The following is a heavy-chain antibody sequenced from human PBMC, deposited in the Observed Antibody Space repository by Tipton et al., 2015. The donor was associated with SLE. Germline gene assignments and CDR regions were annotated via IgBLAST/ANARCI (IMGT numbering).Heavy chain of an antibody. J-gene: IGHJ4*02. D-gene: IGHD2-15*01. CDR3: AKDRYCSGGTCFASYFDH. V-gene: IGHV3-23*01. Sequence: SLRLSCAASGFTFSAYGMIWVRQAPGKGLEWVSAISGRGDDTYYADSVKGRFTISRDNSKNTLYLQMSSLRAEDTAVYYCAKDRYCSGGTCFASYFDHWGQGNLVTVSS. CDR2: ISGRGDDT. CDR1: GFTFSAYG.